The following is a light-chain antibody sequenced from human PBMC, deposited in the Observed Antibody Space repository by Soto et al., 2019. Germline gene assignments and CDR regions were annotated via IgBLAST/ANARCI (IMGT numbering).Light chain of an antibody. V-gene: IGKV3-15*01. CDR2: GSS. Sequence: EIVMTQSPATLSVSPGESVTLSCRASQLFSSNLAWYQRRPGQAPRLLIYGSSTRATGVPPRFSGSASGTEFPLTISRLHSEDFGVYYCRQYNDWPRTFGQGTRLEIK. CDR3: RQYNDWPRT. CDR1: QLFSSN. J-gene: IGKJ5*01.